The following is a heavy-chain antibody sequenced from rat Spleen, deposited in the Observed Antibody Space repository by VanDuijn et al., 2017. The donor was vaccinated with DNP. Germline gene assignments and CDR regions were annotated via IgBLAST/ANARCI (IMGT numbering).Heavy chain of an antibody. CDR1: GFSFSDYY. V-gene: IGHV5-22*01. CDR3: ARPHYYAGSYPRY. CDR2: IRFDGGTT. J-gene: IGHJ2*01. Sequence: EVQLVESGGGLVLLGRSLTLSCAASGFSFSDYYMAWVRQAPTKGLQWVAYIRFDGGTTYYGDSVKGRFTISRDNAKSTLYLQMNSLRSEDMATYYCARPHYYAGSYPRYWGQGVMVTVSS. D-gene: IGHD1-12*02.